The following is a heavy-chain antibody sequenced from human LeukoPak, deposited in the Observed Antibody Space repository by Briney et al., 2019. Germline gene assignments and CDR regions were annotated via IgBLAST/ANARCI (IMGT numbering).Heavy chain of an antibody. D-gene: IGHD4-11*01. J-gene: IGHJ4*02. CDR3: ARSRVTTLPNFDY. Sequence: ASVKVSCKASGYTFIGYYIHWVRQAPGQGLEWMGWINPNSGATDYAQKFQGRVTMTRDTSISTTYMELSKLNSDDTAVYYCARSRVTTLPNFDYWGQGTLVTASS. CDR1: GYTFIGYY. CDR2: INPNSGAT. V-gene: IGHV1-2*02.